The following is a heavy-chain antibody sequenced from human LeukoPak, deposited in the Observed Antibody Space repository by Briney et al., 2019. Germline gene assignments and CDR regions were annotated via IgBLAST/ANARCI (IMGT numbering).Heavy chain of an antibody. CDR2: IYYSGST. V-gene: IGHV4-30-4*01. CDR1: GGSISSGDYY. CDR3: ARVVAVAGTSYYYYYGMDV. J-gene: IGHJ6*02. D-gene: IGHD6-19*01. Sequence: SQTLSLTCTVSGGSISSGDYYWSCMRQPPGKGLEWIGYIYYSGSTYYNPSLKSRVTISVDTSKNQFSLKLSSVTAADTAVYYCARVVAVAGTSYYYYYGMDVWGQGTTVTVSS.